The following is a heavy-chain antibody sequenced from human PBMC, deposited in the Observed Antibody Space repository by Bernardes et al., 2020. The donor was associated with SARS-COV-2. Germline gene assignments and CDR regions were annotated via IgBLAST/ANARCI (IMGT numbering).Heavy chain of an antibody. CDR3: ATDLILDGPAS. Sequence: GGSLRLSCAASGFTFSRYRMSWVRQAPGKGLEWVSSISRSSSYIYYADSVQGRFTISRDDAKNSLYLQMTGLRVDDTATYYCATDLILDGPASWGQGTLVTVSS. D-gene: IGHD2-21*01. CDR1: GFTFSRYR. J-gene: IGHJ5*02. CDR2: ISRSSSYI. V-gene: IGHV3-21*06.